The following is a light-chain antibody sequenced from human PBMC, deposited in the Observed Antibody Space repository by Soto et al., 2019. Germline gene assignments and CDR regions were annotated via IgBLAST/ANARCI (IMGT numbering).Light chain of an antibody. CDR3: SSYTSSSTPYWV. J-gene: IGLJ3*02. V-gene: IGLV2-14*01. CDR2: DVS. CDR1: SSDVGGYNY. Sequence: QSVLTQPASVSGSPGQSIPISCTGTSSDVGGYNYVSWYQQHPGKAPKLMIYDVSNRPSGVSNRFSGSKSGNTASLTISGLQAEDEAAYCCSSYTSSSTPYWVFGGGTKLTVL.